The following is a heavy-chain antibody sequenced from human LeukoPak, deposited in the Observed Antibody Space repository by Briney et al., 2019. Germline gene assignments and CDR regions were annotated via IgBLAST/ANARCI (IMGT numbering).Heavy chain of an antibody. CDR2: IYYSGST. CDR3: ARQLPWFGELGGMDV. J-gene: IGHJ6*04. D-gene: IGHD3-10*01. V-gene: IGHV4-59*01. CDR1: GGSISSYY. Sequence: SETLSLTCTVSGGSISSYYWSWIRQPPGKGLEWIGYIYYSGSTNYNPSLKSRVTISVDTSKNQFSLKLSSVTAADTAVYYCARQLPWFGELGGMDVWGKGTTVTVSS.